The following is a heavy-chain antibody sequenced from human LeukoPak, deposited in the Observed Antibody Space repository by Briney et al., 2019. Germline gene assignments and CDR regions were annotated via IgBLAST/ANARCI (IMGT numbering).Heavy chain of an antibody. V-gene: IGHV3-23*01. CDR2: ISGSGGST. Sequence: GGSLRLSCAASGFTFSSYAMGWVRQAPGKGLEWVSAISGSGGSTYYADSVKGRFTISRDNSKNTLYLQMNSLRAEDTAVYYCAKVMGSSWQPIAFDIWGQGTMVTVSS. CDR1: GFTFSSYA. D-gene: IGHD6-13*01. J-gene: IGHJ3*02. CDR3: AKVMGSSWQPIAFDI.